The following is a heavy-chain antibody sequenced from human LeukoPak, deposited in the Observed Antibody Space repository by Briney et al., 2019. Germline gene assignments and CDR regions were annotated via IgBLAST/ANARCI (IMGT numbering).Heavy chain of an antibody. CDR2: INAGNGNT. V-gene: IGHV1-3*01. D-gene: IGHD6-19*01. J-gene: IGHJ4*02. Sequence: GASVKVSCKASGYTFTTYAMHWVRQAPGQRLEWMGWINAGNGNTKYSQKFQGRVTITRDTSASTAYMEQSSLRSEDTAVYYCARDLKQFGGWFDYWGQGTLVTVSS. CDR1: GYTFTTYA. CDR3: ARDLKQFGGWFDY.